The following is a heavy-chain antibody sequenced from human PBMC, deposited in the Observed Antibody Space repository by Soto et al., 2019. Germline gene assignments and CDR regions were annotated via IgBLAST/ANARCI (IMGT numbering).Heavy chain of an antibody. J-gene: IGHJ5*02. Sequence: PSETLSLTCTVSGGSISSGGYYWSWIRQHPGKGLERIGYIYYSGSTYYNPSLKSRVTISVDTSKNQFSLKLSSVTAADTAVYYCARNAWSGYAQTLNWFDPWGQGTLVTVSS. V-gene: IGHV4-31*03. D-gene: IGHD5-12*01. CDR2: IYYSGST. CDR1: GGSISSGGYY. CDR3: ARNAWSGYAQTLNWFDP.